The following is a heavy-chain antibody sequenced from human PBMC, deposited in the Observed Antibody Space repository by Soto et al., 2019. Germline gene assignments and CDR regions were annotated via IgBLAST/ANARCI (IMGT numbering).Heavy chain of an antibody. CDR1: GLTFSSHS. J-gene: IGHJ4*02. CDR2: ISSSGSYI. Sequence: GSLRLSCAASGLTFSSHSMNWVRQAPGKGLEWVSSISSSGSYIYYADSLEGRFAISRDNAKNSLYLQMNNLRSEDTAVYYCASIPGGPPLRYFDYWGQGTLVTVSS. V-gene: IGHV3-21*01. D-gene: IGHD3-10*01. CDR3: ASIPGGPPLRYFDY.